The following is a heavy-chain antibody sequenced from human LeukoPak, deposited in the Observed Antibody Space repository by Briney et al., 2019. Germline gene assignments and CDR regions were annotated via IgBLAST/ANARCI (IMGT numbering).Heavy chain of an antibody. CDR2: INPNSGGT. D-gene: IGHD6-13*01. J-gene: IGHJ4*02. Sequence: GASVKVSCKASGYTFTGYYMHWVRQAPGQGLEWKGWINPNSGGTNYAQKFQGRVTMARVTSISTAYMELSRLRSDDTAVYYCARLRVAAAGTGSHLDNYWGQGTLVTVSS. CDR1: GYTFTGYY. CDR3: ARLRVAAAGTGSHLDNY. V-gene: IGHV1-2*02.